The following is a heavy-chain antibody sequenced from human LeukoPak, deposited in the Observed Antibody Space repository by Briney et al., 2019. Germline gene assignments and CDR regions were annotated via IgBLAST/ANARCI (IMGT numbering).Heavy chain of an antibody. D-gene: IGHD6-13*01. CDR2: ISSSSSYI. Sequence: GGTLRLSCAASGFTISSYSMNWVRQAPGKGLEWVSSISSSSSYIYYADSVKGRFTISRDNAKNSLYLQMNSLRAEDTAVYYCARSGRVFEFDYWGQGTLVTVSS. CDR3: ARSGRVFEFDY. J-gene: IGHJ4*02. V-gene: IGHV3-21*01. CDR1: GFTISSYS.